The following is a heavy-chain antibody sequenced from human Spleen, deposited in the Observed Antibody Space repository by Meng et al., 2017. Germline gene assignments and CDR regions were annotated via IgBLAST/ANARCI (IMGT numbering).Heavy chain of an antibody. D-gene: IGHD3-10*01. J-gene: IGHJ4*02. CDR3: ARGTPGRRYADY. CDR2: FVNYADT. CDR1: AYAFDSYG. V-gene: IGHV1-18*01. Sequence: QVHLLQSGPEVKKPGAAVRVSCQASAYAFDSYGISWVRQAPGQGLEWMGWFVNYADTYPAPKFQDRVTMTADRPTATAYMELRNLRSDDTAVYYCARGTPGRRYADYWGQGTLVTVSS.